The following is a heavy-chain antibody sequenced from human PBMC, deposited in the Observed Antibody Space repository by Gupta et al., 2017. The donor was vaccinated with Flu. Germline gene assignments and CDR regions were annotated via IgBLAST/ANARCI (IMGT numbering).Heavy chain of an antibody. D-gene: IGHD1-7*01. CDR2: ISYDGSNK. CDR1: GLPLSSYG. CDR3: AKDTNFAGGAFDI. Sequence: QVQLVESGGGLVQPGRPLRLSCAASGLPLSSYGMHWVHQAPGKGLGWVAVISYDGSNKYYADSVKGRFTISRDNSQNTLYLQMNSLRAEDTAVYYCAKDTNFAGGAFDIWGRGRMVTVSS. J-gene: IGHJ3*02. V-gene: IGHV3-30*18.